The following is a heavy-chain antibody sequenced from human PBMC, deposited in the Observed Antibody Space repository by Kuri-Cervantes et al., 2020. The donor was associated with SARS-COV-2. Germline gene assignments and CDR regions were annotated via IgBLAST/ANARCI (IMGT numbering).Heavy chain of an antibody. Sequence: GESLKISCAASGFTFSSYAMRWVRQAPGEGLEWVSIISGSGGRTYNPDSVKGRFTISRDNSKNTLNVQMNSLRAEDTAVYYCARGSQLYDSSGYYNKIDYWGQGTLVTVSS. J-gene: IGHJ4*02. D-gene: IGHD3-22*01. CDR3: ARGSQLYDSSGYYNKIDY. CDR2: ISGSGGRT. CDR1: GFTFSSYA. V-gene: IGHV3-23*01.